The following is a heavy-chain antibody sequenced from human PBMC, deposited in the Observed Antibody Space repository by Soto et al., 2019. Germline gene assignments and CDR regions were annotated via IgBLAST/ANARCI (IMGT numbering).Heavy chain of an antibody. D-gene: IGHD3-22*01. Sequence: EVQLVESGGDFVQPGGSLRLSCAASGFTFSSYWMHWVRQVPGKGLVWVSRINSDGSRVNYADSVKGRFAISRDNAKNTLYLQVNSLSLEDTAVYSCARGGSGAYYQDYWGRGTLVTVSS. J-gene: IGHJ4*02. CDR3: ARGGSGAYYQDY. CDR2: INSDGSRV. CDR1: GFTFSSYW. V-gene: IGHV3-74*01.